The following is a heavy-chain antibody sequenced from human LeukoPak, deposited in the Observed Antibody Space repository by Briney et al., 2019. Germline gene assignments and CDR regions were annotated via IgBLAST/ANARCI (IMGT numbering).Heavy chain of an antibody. V-gene: IGHV3-48*04. CDR1: GFTLSSYS. CDR2: IGSSSRTI. Sequence: GGSLRLSCAASGFTLSSYSMNWVRQAPGKGLEWASYIGSSSRTIYYADSVKGRFTISRDNAKNSLYLQMNSLRAEDTAVYYCARQFGSGYLDYWGQGTLVTVSS. J-gene: IGHJ4*02. D-gene: IGHD2-15*01. CDR3: ARQFGSGYLDY.